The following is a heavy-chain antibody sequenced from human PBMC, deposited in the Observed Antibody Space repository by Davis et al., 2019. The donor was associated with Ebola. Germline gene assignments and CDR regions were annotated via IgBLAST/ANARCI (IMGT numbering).Heavy chain of an antibody. CDR2: ISSSSSYI. CDR3: ARSSIAARPGYYYGMDV. Sequence: GEFLKISCAASGFTFSSYSMNWVRQAPGKGLEWVSSISSSSSYIYYADSVKGRFTISRDNAKNSLYLQMNSLRAEDTAVYYCARSSIAARPGYYYGMDVWGQGTTVTVSS. V-gene: IGHV3-21*01. CDR1: GFTFSSYS. J-gene: IGHJ6*02. D-gene: IGHD6-6*01.